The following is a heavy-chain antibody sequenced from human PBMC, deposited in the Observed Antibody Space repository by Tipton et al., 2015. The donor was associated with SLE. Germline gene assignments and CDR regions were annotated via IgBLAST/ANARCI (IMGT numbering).Heavy chain of an antibody. CDR1: GFIFSSYA. Sequence: SLRLSCAASGFIFSSYAMHWVRQAPGKGLEWVAVLSYNGGYTNYAQKLQGRVTMTTDTSTSTAYMELRSLRSDDTAVYYCARDGGGIDDYRAYYYYGMDVWGQGTTVTVSS. D-gene: IGHD4-11*01. CDR3: ARDGGGIDDYRAYYYYGMDV. J-gene: IGHJ6*02. V-gene: IGHV3-30*03. CDR2: LSYNGGYT.